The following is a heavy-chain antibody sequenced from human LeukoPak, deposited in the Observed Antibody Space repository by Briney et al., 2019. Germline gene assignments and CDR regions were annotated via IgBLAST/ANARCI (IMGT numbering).Heavy chain of an antibody. Sequence: ASVKVSCKASGYTFIDYYMHWVRQAPGQGLEWMGWINPKSGGTNYAQKFQGRVTMTWDTSINTAYMELSRLRSDDTAVYYCARGRTLVRGIIIRGDYWGQGTLVTDSS. CDR2: INPKSGGT. J-gene: IGHJ4*02. D-gene: IGHD3-10*01. CDR1: GYTFIDYY. V-gene: IGHV1-2*02. CDR3: ARGRTLVRGIIIRGDY.